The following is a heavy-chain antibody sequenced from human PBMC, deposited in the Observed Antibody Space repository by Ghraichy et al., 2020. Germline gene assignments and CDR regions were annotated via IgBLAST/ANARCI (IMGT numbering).Heavy chain of an antibody. J-gene: IGHJ6*02. V-gene: IGHV3-21*01. CDR1: GFTFSSYS. D-gene: IGHD2-15*01. Sequence: GESLNISCAASGFTFSSYSMNWVRQAPGKGLEWVSSISSSSSYIYYADSVKGRFTISRDNAKNSLYLQMNSLRAEDTAVYYCVPYCSGGSCYTYYYYGMDVWGQGTTVTVSS. CDR3: VPYCSGGSCYTYYYYGMDV. CDR2: ISSSSSYI.